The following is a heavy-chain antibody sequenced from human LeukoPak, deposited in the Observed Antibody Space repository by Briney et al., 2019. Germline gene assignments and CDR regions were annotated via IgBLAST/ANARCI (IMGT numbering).Heavy chain of an antibody. V-gene: IGHV3-48*04. CDR2: ISCSSSTI. Sequence: PGGSLRLSCAASGFTFSSYSMNWVRQAPGKGLEWVSYISCSSSTIYYADSVKGRFTISRDNAKNSLFLQMNSLRAEDTAVYYCARVLRYCSGGNCYSGGLGYMDVWGKGTTVTISS. J-gene: IGHJ6*03. D-gene: IGHD2-15*01. CDR3: ARVLRYCSGGNCYSGGLGYMDV. CDR1: GFTFSSYS.